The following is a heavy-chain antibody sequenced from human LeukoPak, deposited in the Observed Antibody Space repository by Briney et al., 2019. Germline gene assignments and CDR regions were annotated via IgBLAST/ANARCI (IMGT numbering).Heavy chain of an antibody. J-gene: IGHJ6*04. V-gene: IGHV3-7*01. CDR2: IKQDGSEK. CDR1: GFTFSTSW. D-gene: IGHD3-10*02. CDR3: AELGITMIGGV. Sequence: GGSLRLSCVASGFTFSTSWMSWVRQAPGKGLEWVANIKQDGSEKYYVDSVKGRFTISRDNAKNSLYLQMNSLRAEDTAVYYCAELGITMIGGVWGKGTTVTISS.